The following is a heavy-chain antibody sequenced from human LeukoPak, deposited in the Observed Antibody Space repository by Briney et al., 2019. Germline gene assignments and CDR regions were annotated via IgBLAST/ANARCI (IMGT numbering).Heavy chain of an antibody. CDR1: GFTLNAYA. V-gene: IGHV3-23*01. D-gene: IGHD2/OR15-2a*01. CDR2: ISPSGDQV. CDR3: VKDLRHRSTCNCYGWFDP. Sequence: GGSLRLSCAASGFTLNAYAMSWVRQAPGKGLEWVSAISPSGDQVFYADSVKGRFIISRDNSKKTLSLQMNSLRVEDTATYYCVKDLRHRSTCNCYGWFDPWGQGTLVTVSS. J-gene: IGHJ5*02.